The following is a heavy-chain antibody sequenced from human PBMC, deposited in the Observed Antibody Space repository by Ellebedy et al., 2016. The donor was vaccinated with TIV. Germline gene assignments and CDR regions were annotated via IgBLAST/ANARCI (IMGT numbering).Heavy chain of an antibody. CDR3: ASAHYFDGGFND. J-gene: IGHJ4*02. CDR1: GYTLTTYF. Sequence: AASVKVSCKASGYTLTTYFLNWLRQAPGQGLEWMGIINPRSGSTNYAQKFQGRVAMTSDTSTSTVYMDLSSLRSDDTAVYYCASAHYFDGGFNDWGQGTLVTVSS. CDR2: INPRSGST. V-gene: IGHV1-46*01. D-gene: IGHD2/OR15-2a*01.